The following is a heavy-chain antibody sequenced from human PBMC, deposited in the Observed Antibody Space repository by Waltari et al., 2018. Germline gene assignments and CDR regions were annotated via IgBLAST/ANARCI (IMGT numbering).Heavy chain of an antibody. CDR1: GFSVTSYS. Sequence: EVQLVESGGGLVQPGGSLGLSCTASGFSVTSYSMSWVRQAPGKGLEWVANIKKDGSDKYYLASVKGRFSISRDNAKTSLYLLMNNLRAEDTAVYYCARARGFDCWGQGTLVTVSS. CDR3: ARARGFDC. V-gene: IGHV3-7*03. CDR2: IKKDGSDK. D-gene: IGHD3-10*01. J-gene: IGHJ4*02.